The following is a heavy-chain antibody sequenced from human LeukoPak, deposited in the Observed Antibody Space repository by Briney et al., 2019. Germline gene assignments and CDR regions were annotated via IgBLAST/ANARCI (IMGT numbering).Heavy chain of an antibody. Sequence: ASVTVSCKASGYTFTSYDINWVRQATGQGLEWMGYMNPNSGNTGYSQKFQGRVTMTSDTSISTAFMELSSLTSEDTAIYYCATTLRNKPPWGQGTLVTVSS. CDR2: MNPNSGNT. J-gene: IGHJ4*02. D-gene: IGHD5-12*01. V-gene: IGHV1-8*01. CDR1: GYTFTSYD. CDR3: ATTLRNKPP.